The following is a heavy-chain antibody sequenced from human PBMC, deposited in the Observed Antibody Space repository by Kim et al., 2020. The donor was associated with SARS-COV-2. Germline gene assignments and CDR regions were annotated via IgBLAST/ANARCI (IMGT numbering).Heavy chain of an antibody. CDR2: IHYSGCT. CDR3: ARDRRMRELSLYPYYYYY. D-gene: IGHD3-16*02. Sequence: SETLSLTCTVSAGSISSYSWPWIRQPPGKGLERIAYIHYSGCTNYNPSLKSPATISVDTSKNQFSLNLCSVTAADTAVYYCARDRRMRELSLYPYYYYY. J-gene: IGHJ6*01. CDR1: AGSISSYS. V-gene: IGHV4-59*01.